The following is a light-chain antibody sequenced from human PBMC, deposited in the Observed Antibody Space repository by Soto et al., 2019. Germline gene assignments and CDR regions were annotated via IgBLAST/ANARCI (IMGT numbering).Light chain of an antibody. CDR3: QQYSGWPYT. CDR1: QSISNH. Sequence: EIVMTQSPATLAVSPGESATLSCRASQSISNHLTWYQQKPGQPPRLLIYGASTRATGIPARFSGSGPGTEFTLTISNLQSEDFAVYYCQQYSGWPYTFGQGTKLEIK. CDR2: GAS. J-gene: IGKJ2*01. V-gene: IGKV3-15*01.